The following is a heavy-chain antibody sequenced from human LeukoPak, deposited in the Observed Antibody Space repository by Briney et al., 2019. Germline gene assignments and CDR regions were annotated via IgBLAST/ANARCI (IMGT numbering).Heavy chain of an antibody. J-gene: IGHJ4*02. D-gene: IGHD1-26*01. V-gene: IGHV3-23*01. CDR1: GFNFNSYA. CDR3: AKGIEPSGTYYTSFDY. CDR2: ISGSGGAT. Sequence: GGSLRLSCAASGFNFNSYALSWVRQAPGKGLECVSGISGSGGATKYADSVEGRFTISRDNAKNTLYLQMNSLRAEDTAIYYCAKGIEPSGTYYTSFDYWGQGTLVTVSS.